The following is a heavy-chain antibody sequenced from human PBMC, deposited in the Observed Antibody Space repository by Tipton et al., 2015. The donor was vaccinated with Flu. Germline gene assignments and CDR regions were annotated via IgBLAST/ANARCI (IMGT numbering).Heavy chain of an antibody. D-gene: IGHD2-15*01. V-gene: IGHV3-21*01. CDR2: ISSSSSYI. CDR3: ARPIVVVVAAARAFDI. J-gene: IGHJ3*02. Sequence: SLRLSRAASGFTFSSYSMNWVRQAPGKGLEWVSSISSSSSYIYYADSVKGRFTISRDNAKNSLYLQMNSLRAEDTAVYYCARPIVVVVAAARAFDIWGQGTMVTVSS. CDR1: GFTFSSYS.